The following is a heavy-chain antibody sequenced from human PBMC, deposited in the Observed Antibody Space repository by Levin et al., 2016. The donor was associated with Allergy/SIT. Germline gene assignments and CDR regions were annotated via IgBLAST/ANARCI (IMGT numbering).Heavy chain of an antibody. V-gene: IGHV4-59*08. D-gene: IGHD4-11*01. J-gene: IGHJ4*02. Sequence: WIRQPPGKGLEWIGYMSNSGKAGYNPSLRGRVTISVDTSKNQFSLYLSSVTAADTAVYYCARHATTRDHDYWGQGTLVTVSS. CDR2: MSNSGKA. CDR3: ARHATTRDHDY.